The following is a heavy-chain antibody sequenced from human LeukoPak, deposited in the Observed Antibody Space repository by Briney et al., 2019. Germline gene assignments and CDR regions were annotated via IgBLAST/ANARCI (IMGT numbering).Heavy chain of an antibody. CDR1: GFTFSSYW. V-gene: IGHV3-74*01. CDR2: INSDGSST. J-gene: IGHJ4*02. D-gene: IGHD1-20*01. CDR3: ATRYNWNDVWAPLDY. Sequence: GGSLRLSCAASGFTFSSYWMHWVRQAPGKGLVWVSRINSDGSSTSYADSVKGRFTISRDNAKNTLYLQMNSLRAEDTAVYYCATRYNWNDVWAPLDYWGQGTLVTVSS.